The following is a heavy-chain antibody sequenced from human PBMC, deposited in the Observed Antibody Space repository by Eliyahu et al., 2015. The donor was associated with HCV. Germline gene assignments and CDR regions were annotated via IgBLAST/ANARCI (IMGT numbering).Heavy chain of an antibody. Sequence: WVRQMPGKGLEWMGIIYPGDSDTRYSPSFQGQVTISADKSISTAYLQWSSLKASDTAMYYCARRVGYGDYNWFDPWGQGTLVTVSS. J-gene: IGHJ5*02. D-gene: IGHD4-17*01. CDR2: IYPGDSDT. V-gene: IGHV5-51*01. CDR3: ARRVGYGDYNWFDP.